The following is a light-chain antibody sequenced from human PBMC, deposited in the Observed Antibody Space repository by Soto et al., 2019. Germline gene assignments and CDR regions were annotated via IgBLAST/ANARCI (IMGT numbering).Light chain of an antibody. CDR2: GNN. CDR1: SPNIGAGYD. V-gene: IGLV1-40*01. Sequence: QSVLTQPPSVSGAPGRRVTISCTGSSPNIGAGYDVHWYQQLPGTAPKLVIYGNNNRPSGVPDRFSGSKSGTSASLAITGLQAEDEADYYCQSYDSSLSGYVFGTGTKLTVL. CDR3: QSYDSSLSGYV. J-gene: IGLJ1*01.